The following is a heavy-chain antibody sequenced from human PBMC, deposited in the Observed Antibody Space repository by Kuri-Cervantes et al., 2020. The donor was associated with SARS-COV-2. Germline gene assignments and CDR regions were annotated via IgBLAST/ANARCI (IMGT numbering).Heavy chain of an antibody. Sequence: LSLTCAASGFNFSRTDMHWVRQAPGKGLEWVAVISHDGKNKKCTASGKGRFTISRDNSQNTLYLHMKSLRSEDTAIYYCAKDRVGVQDFWGQGTPVTVSS. D-gene: IGHD2-21*01. CDR2: ISHDGKNK. CDR3: AKDRVGVQDF. V-gene: IGHV3-30*18. CDR1: GFNFSRTD. J-gene: IGHJ4*02.